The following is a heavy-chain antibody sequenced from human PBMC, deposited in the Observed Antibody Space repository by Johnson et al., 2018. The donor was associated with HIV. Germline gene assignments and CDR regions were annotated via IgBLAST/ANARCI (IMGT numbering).Heavy chain of an antibody. CDR1: GFTFSSYA. V-gene: IGHV3-49*04. CDR2: IRSKAYGGTT. CDR3: TSEWELLQDAFDI. J-gene: IGHJ3*02. D-gene: IGHD1-26*01. Sequence: VQLVESGGGVVQPGRSLRLSCAASGFTFSSYAMSWVRQAPGKGLEWVGFIRSKAYGGTTEYDASVKGRFTISRDDSKSIAYLQMNSLKTEDTAVYYCTSEWELLQDAFDIWGQGTMVTVSS.